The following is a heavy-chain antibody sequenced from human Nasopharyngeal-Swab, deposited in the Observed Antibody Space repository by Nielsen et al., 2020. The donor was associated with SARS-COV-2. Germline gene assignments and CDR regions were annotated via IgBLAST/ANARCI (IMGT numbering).Heavy chain of an antibody. CDR1: GGTFSRYG. CDR3: ARGGWLRRDYYHVYYYMDV. V-gene: IGHV1-69*10. D-gene: IGHD5-24*01. Sequence: SVKVSCKTSGGTFSRYGISWVRQAPGEGLEWMGGIIPVLPITRYAQKFRDRVTITADTSTSTAYMELSSLRSEDTATYYCARGGWLRRDYYHVYYYMDVWGKGTTVTASS. J-gene: IGHJ6*03. CDR2: IIPVLPIT.